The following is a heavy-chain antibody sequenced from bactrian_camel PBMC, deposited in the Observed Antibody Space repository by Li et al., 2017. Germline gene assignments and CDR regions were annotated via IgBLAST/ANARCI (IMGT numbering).Heavy chain of an antibody. V-gene: IGHV3S1*01. CDR3: TSGMWDYHE. CDR2: INAGGGGT. J-gene: IGHJ4*01. D-gene: IGHD2*01. Sequence: VQLVESGGGLVQPGGSLKLPCAGSGFTLSTYAMYWVRQAPGKGLEWVSSINAGGGGTWYADSVKGRFTISRDNLKKSVYLQLNSLKIEDTAMYHCTSGMWDYHEWGQGTQVTVS. CDR1: GFTLSTYA.